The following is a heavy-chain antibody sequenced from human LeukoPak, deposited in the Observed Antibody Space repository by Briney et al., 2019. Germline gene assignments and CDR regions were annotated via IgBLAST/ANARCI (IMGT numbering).Heavy chain of an antibody. V-gene: IGHV3-74*01. J-gene: IGHJ5*02. CDR2: INTDGVTT. CDR3: ARELGSTIYH. D-gene: IGHD5-24*01. CDR1: GFTFSSYA. Sequence: GGSLRLSCAASGFTFSSYAMHWVRQAPGRGLVWVSRINTDGVTTAYADSVRGRFTISRDNAKNTLYLQMNSLRAEDTAVYYCARELGSTIYHWGQGTLVTVSS.